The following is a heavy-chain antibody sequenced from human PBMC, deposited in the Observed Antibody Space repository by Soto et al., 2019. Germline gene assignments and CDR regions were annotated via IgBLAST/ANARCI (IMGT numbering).Heavy chain of an antibody. CDR1: VSTVSSYA. CDR2: ISYDGSHK. J-gene: IGHJ4*02. D-gene: IGHD3-22*01. V-gene: IGHV3-30-3*01. Sequence: GGSPRLSCAASVSTVSSYAMHWFRQAPGKGLEWVAVISYDGSHKYYEDPVNGRFTISRDNSKNPLYLQMSSLRAEDTAVYYCARERGDYYDSSRYFDYWGQGTLVTVSS. CDR3: ARERGDYYDSSRYFDY.